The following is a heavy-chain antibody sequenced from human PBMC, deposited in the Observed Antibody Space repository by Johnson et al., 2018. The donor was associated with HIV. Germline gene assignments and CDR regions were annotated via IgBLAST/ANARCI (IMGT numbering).Heavy chain of an antibody. CDR3: AKGRKDDGI. Sequence: VQLLESGGGLVQPGGSLRLSCAASGFTVSSNYMSWVRQAPGKGLEWVSVIYSGGSTYYADSVKGRFTISRDDSKSIAYLQMNSLRAEDTAVYYCAKGRKDDGIWGQGTMVTVSS. J-gene: IGHJ3*02. CDR2: IYSGGST. CDR1: GFTVSSNY. D-gene: IGHD2-15*01. V-gene: IGHV3-66*02.